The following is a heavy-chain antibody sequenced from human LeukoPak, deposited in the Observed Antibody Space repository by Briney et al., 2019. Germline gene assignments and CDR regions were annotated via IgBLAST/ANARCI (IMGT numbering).Heavy chain of an antibody. CDR1: GFTFSSYA. CDR2: ISYDGSNK. Sequence: PGRSLRLSCAASGFTFSSYAMHWVRQAPGKGLEWVAVISYDGSNKYYADSVKGRFTISRDNSKNTLYLQMNSLRAEDTAVYYCAKGTGQLGFYYFDYWGQGTLVTVSS. V-gene: IGHV3-30-3*01. CDR3: AKGTGQLGFYYFDY. J-gene: IGHJ4*02. D-gene: IGHD1-1*01.